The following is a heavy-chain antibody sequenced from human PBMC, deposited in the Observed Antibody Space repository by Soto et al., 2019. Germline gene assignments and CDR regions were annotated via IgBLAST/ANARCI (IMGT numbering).Heavy chain of an antibody. CDR3: AKDVAYFDT. CDR2: VYHTGRT. J-gene: IGHJ4*01. CDR1: GGSFKSGSYS. Sequence: SETLRLTCTVSGGSFKSGSYSWSWLRQPPGKGLEWIGNVYHTGRTSYNPSLKRRASISIDTSKNQFSLNLDSVTAAATAVYFGAKDVAYFDTGGQGTLVTSST. D-gene: IGHD2-15*01. V-gene: IGHV4-61*01.